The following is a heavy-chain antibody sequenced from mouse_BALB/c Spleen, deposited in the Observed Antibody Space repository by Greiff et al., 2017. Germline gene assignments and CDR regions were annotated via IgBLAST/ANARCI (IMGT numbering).Heavy chain of an antibody. V-gene: IGHV1-67*01. D-gene: IGHD2-14*01. CDR2: ISTYYGNT. J-gene: IGHJ3*01. CDR3: ARNYRYDGEFAY. CDR1: GYTFTDYA. Sequence: VQGVESGPELVRPGVSVKISCKGSGYTFTDYAMHWVKQSHAKSLEWIGVISTYYGNTNYNQKFKGKATMTVDKSSSTAYMELARLTSEDSAIYYCARNYRYDGEFAYWGQGTLVTVSA.